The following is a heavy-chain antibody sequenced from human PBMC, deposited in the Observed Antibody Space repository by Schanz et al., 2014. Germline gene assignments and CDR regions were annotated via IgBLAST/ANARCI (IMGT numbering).Heavy chain of an antibody. Sequence: EVQLVESGGGLVRPGGSLRLSCTTSGLIFITYTLNWVRQAPGKGLEWISYISFSGNTIYYADSVKGRFTISRDNAKNSVFLQMNRLRAEDTAVYYCATEGPRGTRHPINYYYAMDNWGQGTKVTV. J-gene: IGHJ6*02. CDR1: GLIFITYT. CDR3: ATEGPRGTRHPINYYYAMDN. V-gene: IGHV3-48*01. D-gene: IGHD6-6*01. CDR2: ISFSGNTI.